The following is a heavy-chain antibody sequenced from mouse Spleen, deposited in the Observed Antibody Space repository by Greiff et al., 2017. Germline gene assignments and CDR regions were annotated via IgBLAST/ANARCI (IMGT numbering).Heavy chain of an antibody. Sequence: EVQGVESGAELVKPGASVKLSCTASGFNIKDYYMHWVKQRTEQGLEWIGRIDPEDGETKYAPKFQGKATITADTSSNTAYLQLSSLTSEDTAVYYCAIYHPFYYYDGSYGFAYWGQGTLVTVSA. CDR1: GFNIKDYY. CDR3: AIYHPFYYYDGSYGFAY. J-gene: IGHJ3*01. D-gene: IGHD1-1*01. CDR2: IDPEDGET. V-gene: IGHV14-2*01.